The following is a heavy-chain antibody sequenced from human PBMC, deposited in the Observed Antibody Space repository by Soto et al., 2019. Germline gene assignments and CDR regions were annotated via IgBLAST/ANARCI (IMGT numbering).Heavy chain of an antibody. CDR2: ISYDGSNK. CDR1: GFTFSSYA. Sequence: QVQLVESGGGVVQPGRSLRLSCAASGFTFSSYAMHWVRQAPGKGLEWVAVISYDGSNKYYADSVKGRFNISRDNSKNSRYLQMNSLRTEDTAVYYCARDGSKYQLLWIPFDPWGQGTLVTVSS. V-gene: IGHV3-30-3*01. CDR3: ARDGSKYQLLWIPFDP. J-gene: IGHJ5*02. D-gene: IGHD2-2*01.